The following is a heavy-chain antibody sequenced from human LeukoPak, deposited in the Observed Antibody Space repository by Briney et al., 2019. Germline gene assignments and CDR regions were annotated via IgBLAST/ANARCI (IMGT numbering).Heavy chain of an antibody. J-gene: IGHJ2*01. CDR2: TRNKANSYTT. CDR1: GFTFSDHY. CDR3: ARDQWEPPGWYFDL. D-gene: IGHD1-26*01. V-gene: IGHV3-72*01. Sequence: GGSLRLSCAASGFTFSDHYMDWVRQAPGKGLEWVGRTRNKANSYTTEYAASVKGRFTISRDDSKNSLYLQMNSLKTEDTAVYYCARDQWEPPGWYFDLWGRGTLVTVSS.